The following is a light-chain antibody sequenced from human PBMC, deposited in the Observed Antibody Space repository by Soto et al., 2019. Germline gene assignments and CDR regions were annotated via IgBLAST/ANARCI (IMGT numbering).Light chain of an antibody. CDR3: QQYNKWPLT. V-gene: IGKV3-15*01. CDR2: HAS. J-gene: IGKJ4*01. Sequence: EIVMTQSPATLSVSPGERATLSCRASQSASNNLAWYQQKPGQAPRLLIYHASTRATGIPARFSGGGSGTEFTLTISSLQSEEFAVYYCQQYNKWPLTFGGGTKVEIK. CDR1: QSASNN.